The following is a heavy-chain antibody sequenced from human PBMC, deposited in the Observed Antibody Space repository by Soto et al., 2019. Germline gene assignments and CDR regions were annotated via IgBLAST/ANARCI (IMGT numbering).Heavy chain of an antibody. V-gene: IGHV1-2*04. J-gene: IGHJ5*02. Sequence: QVQLVQSGAEVKEPGASVKVSCKTSGYTFTGYHIHWVRQAPGQGLEWMGRINTNTGDTNYAQKFQGWVTITRDTSINTAYVQLSRLTSDDTAVYYCARWVGASNWFDPWGQGTLVTVSS. D-gene: IGHD1-26*01. CDR2: INTNTGDT. CDR3: ARWVGASNWFDP. CDR1: GYTFTGYH.